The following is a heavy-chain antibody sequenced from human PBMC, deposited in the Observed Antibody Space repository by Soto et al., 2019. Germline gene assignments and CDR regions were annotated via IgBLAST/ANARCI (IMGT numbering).Heavy chain of an antibody. CDR3: DKGDSSGSVDY. CDR1: GFTFSSYG. D-gene: IGHD6-19*01. Sequence: GSLRLSCAASGFTFSSYGMHWVRQAPGKGLEWVAVISYDGSNKYYADSVKGRFTISRDNSKNTLYLQMNSLRAEDTAVYYCDKGDSSGSVDYWGQGTLVTVSS. CDR2: ISYDGSNK. V-gene: IGHV3-30*18. J-gene: IGHJ4*02.